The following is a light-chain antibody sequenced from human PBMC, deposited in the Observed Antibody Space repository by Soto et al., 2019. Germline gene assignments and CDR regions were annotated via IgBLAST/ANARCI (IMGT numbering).Light chain of an antibody. J-gene: IGLJ1*01. CDR1: SSDVGGYNY. V-gene: IGLV2-8*01. Sequence: QFALTQAPSGSGSPGQSVTISCTGTSSDVGGYNYVSWYQHHPGKAPKLMISEVTKRPSGVPDRFSGSKSGNTASLTVSGLQAEDEADYYCSSYAGNNNFFYVFGTGTKLTVL. CDR2: EVT. CDR3: SSYAGNNNFFYV.